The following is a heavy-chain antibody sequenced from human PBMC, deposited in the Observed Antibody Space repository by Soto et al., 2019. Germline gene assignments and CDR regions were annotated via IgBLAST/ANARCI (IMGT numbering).Heavy chain of an antibody. CDR2: IYHSGST. Sequence: QLQLQESGSGLVKPSQTLSLTCAVSGGSISSGGYSWSWIRQPPGKGLEWIGYIYHSGSTYYNPSLKSRVTISVDRSKNQFSLKLSSVTAADTAVYYCARVPLEAYYDSSGYYYGWYFDLWGRGTLVTVSS. D-gene: IGHD3-22*01. CDR3: ARVPLEAYYDSSGYYYGWYFDL. V-gene: IGHV4-30-2*01. CDR1: GGSISSGGYS. J-gene: IGHJ2*01.